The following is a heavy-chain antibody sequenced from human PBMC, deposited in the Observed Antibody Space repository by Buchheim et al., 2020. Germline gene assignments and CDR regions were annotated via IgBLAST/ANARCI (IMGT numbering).Heavy chain of an antibody. J-gene: IGHJ5*02. D-gene: IGHD3-22*01. CDR2: IYYSGST. Sequence: QVQLQESGPGLVKPSETLSLTCTVSGGSISSYYWSWIRQPPGKGLEWIGYIYYSGSTNYNPSLKSRVTISVDTSKNQFSLKLSSVTAADTAVYYCARGRGYYDMVPEGWFDPWGQGTL. CDR3: ARGRGYYDMVPEGWFDP. CDR1: GGSISSYY. V-gene: IGHV4-59*01.